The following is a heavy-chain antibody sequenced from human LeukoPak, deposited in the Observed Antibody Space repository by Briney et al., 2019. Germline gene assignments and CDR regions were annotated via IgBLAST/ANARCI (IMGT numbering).Heavy chain of an antibody. CDR2: IRYDGSNK. J-gene: IGHJ4*02. V-gene: IGHV3-30*02. CDR1: GFTFSSYG. D-gene: IGHD3-22*01. Sequence: GSPRLSFAASGFTFSSYGIHWVRQGPGKGLGGGAFIRYDGSNKYYADSVKGRFTISRDNSKNTLYLQMNGLRAEDTAVYYCAKARSYYDSSGYDYWGQGTLVTVSS. CDR3: AKARSYYDSSGYDY.